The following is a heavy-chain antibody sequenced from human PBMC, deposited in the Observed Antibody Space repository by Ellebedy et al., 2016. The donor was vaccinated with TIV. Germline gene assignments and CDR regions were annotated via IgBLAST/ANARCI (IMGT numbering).Heavy chain of an antibody. CDR3: AKLMIADNDAFDM. Sequence: GESLKISCAVSGYPFSNHGMHWVRQAPGKGLEWVAVISYDGREKYYVDSVKGRFDFSRDNSKNTVFLQMNSLRHEDTAVYYCAKLMIADNDAFDMWGQGTMVIVSS. CDR2: ISYDGREK. J-gene: IGHJ3*02. CDR1: GYPFSNHG. D-gene: IGHD3-22*01. V-gene: IGHV3-30*18.